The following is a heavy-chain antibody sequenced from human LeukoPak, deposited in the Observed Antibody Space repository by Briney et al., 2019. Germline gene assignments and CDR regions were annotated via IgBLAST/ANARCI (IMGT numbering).Heavy chain of an antibody. CDR3: TTLGYHLDS. J-gene: IGHJ4*02. CDR1: GLTFSRYA. CDR2: FAGSDTTK. V-gene: IGHV3-48*03. Sequence: GGSLRLSCADPGLTFSRYAMSWVRQAPGKGLEWVAYFAGSDTTKYYADSVRGRFTISRDNAKKSLYLQMNSLRAEDTALYYCTTLGYHLDSWGQGTLVTVSS. D-gene: IGHD3-22*01.